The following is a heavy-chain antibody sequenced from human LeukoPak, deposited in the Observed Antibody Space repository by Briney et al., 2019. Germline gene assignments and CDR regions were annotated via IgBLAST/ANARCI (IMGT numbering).Heavy chain of an antibody. J-gene: IGHJ4*02. D-gene: IGHD6-19*01. CDR2: INPNSGGT. Sequence: ASVKVSCKASGYTFTGYYMHWVRQAPGQGLEWMGWINPNSGGTNYAQKFQGWVTMTRDTSISTAYMELSRLRSDDTAVYYCARVGIAVAGTGFDYWGQGTLVTVSS. V-gene: IGHV1-2*04. CDR1: GYTFTGYY. CDR3: ARVGIAVAGTGFDY.